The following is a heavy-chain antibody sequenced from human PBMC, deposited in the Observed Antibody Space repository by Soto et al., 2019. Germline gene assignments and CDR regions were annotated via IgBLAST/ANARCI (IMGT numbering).Heavy chain of an antibody. Sequence: GGSLSLSCAASGFTFNTYAMNWVRPAPGKGLEWVSGISSSGGNPDYADSVKGRFTSARDNSKNTLYLQLNSLRAEDTAVYYCAKAWTPLVPYYYYGLDVWGQGTTVTVS. D-gene: IGHD2-15*01. CDR2: ISSSGGNP. J-gene: IGHJ6*02. V-gene: IGHV3-23*01. CDR1: GFTFNTYA. CDR3: AKAWTPLVPYYYYGLDV.